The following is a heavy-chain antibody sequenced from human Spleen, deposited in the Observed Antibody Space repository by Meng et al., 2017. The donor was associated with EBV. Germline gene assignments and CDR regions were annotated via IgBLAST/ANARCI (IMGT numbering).Heavy chain of an antibody. Sequence: EVQLVESGGGLVKPGGSLRLSCAASGFTFSTFSMNWVRQAPGEGLEWVSSIYSSSTYTYYADSVKGRFTISRDNAKNSLYLHMHSLRVEDTAVYYCARDYGGDSGGFWGQGTLVTVSS. V-gene: IGHV3-21*02. CDR2: IYSSSTYT. J-gene: IGHJ4*02. CDR3: ARDYGGDSGGF. CDR1: GFTFSTFS. D-gene: IGHD4-23*01.